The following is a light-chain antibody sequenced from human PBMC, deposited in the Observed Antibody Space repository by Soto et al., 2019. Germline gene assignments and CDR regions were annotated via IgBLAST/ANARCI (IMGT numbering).Light chain of an antibody. CDR1: QSVSNNY. Sequence: EIVLTQSPGTLSLSPWERATLSCRASQSVSNNYLAWYQQKPGQAPRLLIYGASNRATDIPDRFSGSGSGTDFTLTISRLEPEDFAVYYCQQYGSSGTFGQGTRLEIK. CDR3: QQYGSSGT. J-gene: IGKJ5*01. CDR2: GAS. V-gene: IGKV3-20*01.